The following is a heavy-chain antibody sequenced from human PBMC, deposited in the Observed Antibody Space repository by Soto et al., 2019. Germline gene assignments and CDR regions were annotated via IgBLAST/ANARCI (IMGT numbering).Heavy chain of an antibody. CDR1: GFTFSNYA. Sequence: VQLLESGGGLVQPGGSLRLSCAAAGFTFSNYALTWVRQSPGKGLEWVSTFSGSGGSTYYADSVRGRFTISRDNSKNPLFLQMNSLRVEDTAIYYCARDWTGDTCPCLDVWGQGTTVSVSS. CDR3: ARDWTGDTCPCLDV. J-gene: IGHJ6*02. CDR2: FSGSGGST. V-gene: IGHV3-23*01. D-gene: IGHD3-3*01.